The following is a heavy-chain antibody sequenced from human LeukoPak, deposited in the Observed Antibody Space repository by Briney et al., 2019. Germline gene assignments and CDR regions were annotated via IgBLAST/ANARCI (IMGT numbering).Heavy chain of an antibody. CDR1: GASFSCGDQY. V-gene: IGHV4-31*03. CDR2: IHPSGTL. Sequence: PSETLSLTCTVYGASFSCGDQYWNWIRQSPGRGLEWIGSIHPSGTLYNNPSLESRVTMSMDTSKNQVSLNLNSVTAADTAVYFCSRGLDSRKLGYWGQGTLVTVSP. D-gene: IGHD3-22*01. J-gene: IGHJ4*02. CDR3: SRGLDSRKLGY.